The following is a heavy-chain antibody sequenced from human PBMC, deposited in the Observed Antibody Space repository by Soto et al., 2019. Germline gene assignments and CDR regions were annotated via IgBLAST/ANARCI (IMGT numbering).Heavy chain of an antibody. CDR2: ISYDGSNK. J-gene: IGHJ4*02. V-gene: IGHV3-30*18. Sequence: GGSLRLSCAASGFTFSSYGMHWVRQAPGKGLEWVAVISYDGSNKYYADSVKGRFTISRDNSKNTLYLQMNSLRAEDTAVYYCANIYGGHTPYWGQGTLVTVSS. CDR3: ANIYGGHTPY. CDR1: GFTFSSYG. D-gene: IGHD4-17*01.